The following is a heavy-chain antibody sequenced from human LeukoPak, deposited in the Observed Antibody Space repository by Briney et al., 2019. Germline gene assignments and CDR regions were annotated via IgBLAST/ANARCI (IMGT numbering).Heavy chain of an antibody. CDR1: GFTFSSYS. Sequence: KTGGSLRLSCAASGFTFSSYSMNWVRQAPGKGLEWVSSISSSSTYIYYADSVKGRFTISRDNAKNSLYLQMNSLRAEDTAVYYCARDHRHGYEFDYWGQGTLVTVSS. CDR3: ARDHRHGYEFDY. CDR2: ISSSSTYI. V-gene: IGHV3-21*01. D-gene: IGHD5-24*01. J-gene: IGHJ4*02.